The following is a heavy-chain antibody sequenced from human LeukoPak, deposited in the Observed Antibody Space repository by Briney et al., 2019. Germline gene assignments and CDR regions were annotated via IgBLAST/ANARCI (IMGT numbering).Heavy chain of an antibody. Sequence: SETLSLTCTVSGGSISSSSYYWGWIRQPPGKGLEWIGSIYYSGSTYYNPSLKSRVTISVDTSKNQFSLKLSSVTAADTAVYYCARQGSSSWWDYTYYFDYRGQGTLVTVSS. J-gene: IGHJ4*02. D-gene: IGHD6-13*01. V-gene: IGHV4-39*01. CDR1: GGSISSSSYY. CDR2: IYYSGST. CDR3: ARQGSSSWWDYTYYFDY.